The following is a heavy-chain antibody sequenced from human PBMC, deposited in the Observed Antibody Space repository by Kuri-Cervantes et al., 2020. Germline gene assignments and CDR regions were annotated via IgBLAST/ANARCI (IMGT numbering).Heavy chain of an antibody. Sequence: GESLKISCAASGFTFSSYATHWVRQAPGKGLEWVAVISYDGSNKYCADSVKGRFTISRDNSKNTLYLQMNSLRAEDTAVYYCARDATAEQGTNDYGDYGNFDYWGQGTLVTVSS. D-gene: IGHD4-17*01. J-gene: IGHJ4*02. CDR1: GFTFSSYA. CDR2: ISYDGSNK. CDR3: ARDATAEQGTNDYGDYGNFDY. V-gene: IGHV3-30-3*01.